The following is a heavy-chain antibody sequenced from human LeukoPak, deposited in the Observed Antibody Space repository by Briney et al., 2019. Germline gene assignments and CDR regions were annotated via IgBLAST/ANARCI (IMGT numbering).Heavy chain of an antibody. D-gene: IGHD3-10*01. CDR3: AREWYDSGCLDY. CDR1: GFTFSSYS. CDR2: ISSSSSYI. V-gene: IGHV3-21*01. Sequence: PGGSLRLSCAASGFTFSSYSMNWVRQAPGKGLEWVSSISSSSSYIYYADSVRGRFTISRDNAKNLLYLQMNSLRAEDTAVYYCAREWYDSGCLDYWGQGTLVTVSS. J-gene: IGHJ4*02.